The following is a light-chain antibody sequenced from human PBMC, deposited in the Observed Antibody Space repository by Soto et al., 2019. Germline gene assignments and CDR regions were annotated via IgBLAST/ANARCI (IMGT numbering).Light chain of an antibody. V-gene: IGLV2-14*01. CDR1: SSDIGDYNY. CDR2: EVS. Sequence: QSALTQPASVSGSPGQSITISCTGTSSDIGDYNYVSWYQQHPGKVPKLIIFEVSTRPSGVSNRFSGSKSGNTASLTISGLQADDEADYYCSSFSTSTTLYVFGTGTKLTLL. CDR3: SSFSTSTTLYV. J-gene: IGLJ1*01.